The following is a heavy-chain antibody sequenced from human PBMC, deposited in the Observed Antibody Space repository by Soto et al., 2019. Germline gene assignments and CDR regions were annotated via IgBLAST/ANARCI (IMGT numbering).Heavy chain of an antibody. Sequence: EVQLLESGGDLVQPGGSLRLSCAASGFTFSNYAMSWVRQAPGKGLEWVSALSGSGDRTYYSDSVKGRFTISRDNSKNTLTLQMNSLGAEDTAVYYGAKSGSSSGSQCYYYGMDVWGQGTTVTVSS. J-gene: IGHJ6*02. CDR3: AKSGSSSGSQCYYYGMDV. CDR1: GFTFSNYA. CDR2: LSGSGDRT. D-gene: IGHD6-6*01. V-gene: IGHV3-23*01.